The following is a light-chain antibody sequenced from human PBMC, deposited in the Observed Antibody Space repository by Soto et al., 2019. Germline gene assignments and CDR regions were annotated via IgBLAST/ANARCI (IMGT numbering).Light chain of an antibody. CDR2: DVN. V-gene: IGLV2-11*01. CDR1: SSDVGGYNY. CDR3: CSYGGSFYV. J-gene: IGLJ1*01. Sequence: QSALPQPASVSGSPGQSVAISCSGTSSDVGGYNYVSWYQQHPGKAPKLIIFDVNKRPSGVPDRFSGSKSGSTASLTISGLQAEDEADYYCCSYGGSFYVVGTGTKVTVL.